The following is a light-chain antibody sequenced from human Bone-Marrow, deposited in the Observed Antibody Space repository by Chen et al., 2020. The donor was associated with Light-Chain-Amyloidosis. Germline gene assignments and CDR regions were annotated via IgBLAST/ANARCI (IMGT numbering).Light chain of an antibody. Sequence: SYVLTQPSSLSVAPGQTATIACGGNNIGSTIVHWYQQTPGQAPLLVVYDDSDRPPGIPEQWAGYNSGYAAALNIRRGEDGHEADYCGRVVCGGSDDPVYGGGTKLTVL. CDR1: NIGSTI. J-gene: IGLJ3*02. CDR3: RVVCGGSDDPV. V-gene: IGLV3-21*02. CDR2: DDS.